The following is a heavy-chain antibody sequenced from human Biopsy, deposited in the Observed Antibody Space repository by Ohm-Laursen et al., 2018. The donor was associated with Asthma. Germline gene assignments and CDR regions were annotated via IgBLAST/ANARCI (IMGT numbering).Heavy chain of an antibody. V-gene: IGHV3-30*18. J-gene: IGHJ4*02. CDR1: GFMFRGFG. Sequence: SLRLSCAASGFMFRGFGMHWVRQAPGKGLEWVAVISYDGNHKFYEDSVKGRFTFSRDNSKNTLYLQMNSLRTEDTAVYYCAKRRGYSGHDNDYWGQGTLVIVSS. D-gene: IGHD5-12*01. CDR3: AKRRGYSGHDNDY. CDR2: ISYDGNHK.